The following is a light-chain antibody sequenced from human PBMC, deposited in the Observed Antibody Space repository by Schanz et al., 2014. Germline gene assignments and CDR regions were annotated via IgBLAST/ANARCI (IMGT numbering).Light chain of an antibody. CDR3: QQRSNWRWT. CDR2: GAS. V-gene: IGKV3-11*01. J-gene: IGKJ1*01. CDR1: QSVGSY. Sequence: EIVLTQSPATLSLSPGERAALSCRASQSVGSYLAWYQQKPGQAPRLLIYGASTRATGIPDRFSGSGSGTDFTLTISSLEPEDFAVYYCQQRSNWRWTFGQGTKVEIK.